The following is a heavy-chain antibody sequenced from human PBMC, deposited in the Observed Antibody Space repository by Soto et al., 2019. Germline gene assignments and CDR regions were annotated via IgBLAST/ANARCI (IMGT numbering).Heavy chain of an antibody. V-gene: IGHV1-18*01. CDR2: ISAYNGNT. J-gene: IGHJ4*02. CDR3: ASETSIAAADY. D-gene: IGHD6-13*01. CDR1: GYTFTSYG. Sequence: QVQLVQSGAEVKKPGASVKVSCKASGYTFTSYGISWVRQAPGQGLEWMGWISAYNGNTNYAQKLQGRVTTTTDTSPSTAYVELRSMRSDDTAVYYCASETSIAAADYWGQGTLVTVSS.